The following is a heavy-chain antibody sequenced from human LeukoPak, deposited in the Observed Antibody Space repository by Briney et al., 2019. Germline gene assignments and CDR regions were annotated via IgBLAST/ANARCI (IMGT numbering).Heavy chain of an antibody. CDR2: LSPNSGDT. CDR1: GYTFTGYY. V-gene: IGHV1-2*02. Sequence: ASVKVSCKASGYTFTGYYMHWVRQAPGQELEWMGWLSPNSGDTKFAQKFQGRVTMTRDTSISTAYMELSSLISDDTAVYYCARATDISSWYLAYWGQGTLVTVSS. D-gene: IGHD6-13*01. J-gene: IGHJ4*02. CDR3: ARATDISSWYLAY.